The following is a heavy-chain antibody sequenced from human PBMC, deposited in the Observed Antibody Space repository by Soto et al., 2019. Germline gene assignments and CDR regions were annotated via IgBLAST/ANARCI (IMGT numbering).Heavy chain of an antibody. Sequence: PGESLKISCKGSGYNFAGYWVAWVRQMPGKGLELMGIIYPSDSDTRYRPSFQGQVTISADKSISSAYLQWSSLRASDTAMYYCARGGVSTRTFDYWGQGTPVTVSS. CDR3: ARGGVSTRTFDY. V-gene: IGHV5-51*01. CDR1: GYNFAGYW. J-gene: IGHJ4*02. CDR2: IYPSDSDT. D-gene: IGHD3-3*01.